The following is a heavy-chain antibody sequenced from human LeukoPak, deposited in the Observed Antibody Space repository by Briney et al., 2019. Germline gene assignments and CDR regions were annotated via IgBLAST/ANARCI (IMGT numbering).Heavy chain of an antibody. J-gene: IGHJ6*03. CDR3: VTNPTPPGSYFYMDV. D-gene: IGHD1-14*01. Sequence: SETLSLTCFVSGASISGSTYYWGWVRQPPGKGLEWIGTIYYTGSTYYNPSLKSRVTISVDTSKNQISLKSTSVTAADTAVYYCVTNPTPPGSYFYMDVWGKGTTVTISS. CDR1: GASISGSTYY. CDR2: IYYTGST. V-gene: IGHV4-39*01.